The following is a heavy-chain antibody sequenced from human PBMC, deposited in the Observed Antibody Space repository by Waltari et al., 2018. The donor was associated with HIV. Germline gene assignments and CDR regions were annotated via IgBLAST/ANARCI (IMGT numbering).Heavy chain of an antibody. V-gene: IGHV4-4*07. D-gene: IGHD6-13*01. CDR1: GGSITSYY. J-gene: IGHJ6*02. CDR3: ARDKGFGSSWYNYGMDV. Sequence: QVQLPESGPGLVKPSETLSLPCTVSGGSITSYYRRWIRQPAGQGLEWIGRIYTSGSTNYNPALKSRVTMSVDTSKNQFSLKLSSVTAADTAVYYCARDKGFGSSWYNYGMDVWGQGTTVTVSS. CDR2: IYTSGST.